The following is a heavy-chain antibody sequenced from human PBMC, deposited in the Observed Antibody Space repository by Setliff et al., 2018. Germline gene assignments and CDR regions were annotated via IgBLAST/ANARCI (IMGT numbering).Heavy chain of an antibody. D-gene: IGHD3-3*01. Sequence: SETLSLTCSVFGDSLTSSSSCWGWIRQPAGKGLEWIGNIYSSGTTKYNPSLKSRVTISVDTSKRQFSLNLLSVTAADTAVYYCARMSRYSAFWGGYAEECYSSYFDVWGTGARVTV. V-gene: IGHV4-61*05. CDR3: ARMSRYSAFWGGYAEECYSSYFDV. J-gene: IGHJ4*02. CDR2: IYSSGTT. CDR1: GDSLTSSSSC.